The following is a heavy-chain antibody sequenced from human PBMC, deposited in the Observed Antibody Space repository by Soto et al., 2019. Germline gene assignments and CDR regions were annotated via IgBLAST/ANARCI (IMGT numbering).Heavy chain of an antibody. CDR2: IYSGGST. V-gene: IGHV3-53*02. J-gene: IGHJ4*02. CDR3: ARVSGYYDSSGYYRPYYFDY. D-gene: IGHD3-22*01. Sequence: EVQLVETGGGLIQPGGSLRLSCAASGFTVSSNYMSWVRQAPGKGLEWVSVIYSGGSTYYADSMKGRFTISRDNSKNTLYLQMNSLRAEDTAVYYCARVSGYYDSSGYYRPYYFDYWGQGTLVTVSS. CDR1: GFTVSSNY.